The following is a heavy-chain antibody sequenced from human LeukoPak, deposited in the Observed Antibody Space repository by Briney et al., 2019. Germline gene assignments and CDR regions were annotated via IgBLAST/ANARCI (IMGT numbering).Heavy chain of an antibody. CDR3: ASSTRKLFDY. V-gene: IGHV4-34*01. Sequence: SETLSLTCAVYGGSFSGYYWSWIRQPPGKGLEWIGEINHSGSTNYNPSLKSRVTISVDTSKNQFSLKLSSVTAADTAVYYCASSTRKLFDYWGQGTLVTVSS. CDR2: INHSGST. CDR1: GGSFSGYY. J-gene: IGHJ4*02.